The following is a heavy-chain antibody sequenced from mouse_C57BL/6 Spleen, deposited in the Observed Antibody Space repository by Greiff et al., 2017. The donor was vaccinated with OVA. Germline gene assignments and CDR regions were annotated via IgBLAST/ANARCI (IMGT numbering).Heavy chain of an antibody. CDR2: IDPENGDT. CDR1: GFNIKDDY. CDR3: TTETAQATGAY. J-gene: IGHJ3*01. V-gene: IGHV14-4*01. Sequence: VQLKQSGAELVRPGASVKLSCTASGFNIKDDYMHWVKQRPEQGLEWIGWIDPENGDTEYASKFQGKATITADTSSNTAYLQLSSLTSEDTAVYYCTTETAQATGAYWGQGTLVTVSA. D-gene: IGHD3-2*02.